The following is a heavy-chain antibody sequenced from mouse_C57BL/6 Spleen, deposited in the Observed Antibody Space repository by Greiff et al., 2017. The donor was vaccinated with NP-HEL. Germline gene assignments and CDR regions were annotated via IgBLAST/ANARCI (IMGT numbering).Heavy chain of an antibody. D-gene: IGHD2-1*01. CDR1: GYTFTDYY. J-gene: IGHJ4*01. CDR3: ARRGNLYYAMDY. CDR2: INPNNGGT. Sequence: EVQLQQSGPELVKPGASVKISCKASGYTFTDYYMNWVKQSHGKSLEWIGDINPNNGGTSYNKKLKGKATLTVDKSSSTAYMELRSLTSEDSAVYYCARRGNLYYAMDYWGQGTSVTVSS. V-gene: IGHV1-26*01.